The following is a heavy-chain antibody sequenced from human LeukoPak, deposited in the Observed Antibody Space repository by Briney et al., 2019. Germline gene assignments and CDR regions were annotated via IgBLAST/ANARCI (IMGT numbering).Heavy chain of an antibody. CDR1: GFSFNSYA. CDR2: ISGSGGST. D-gene: IGHD2-8*01. CDR3: AKIKWPASDY. Sequence: PGGSLRLSCAASGFSFNSYAMSWVRQAPGKGLEWVSAISGSGGSTYYADSVKGRFTISRDNSKNTLYLQMNSLRAEDTAVYYCAKIKWPASDYWGQRTLVTVSS. J-gene: IGHJ4*02. V-gene: IGHV3-23*01.